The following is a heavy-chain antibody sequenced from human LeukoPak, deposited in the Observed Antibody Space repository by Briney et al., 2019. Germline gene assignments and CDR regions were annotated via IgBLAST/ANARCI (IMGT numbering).Heavy chain of an antibody. V-gene: IGHV3-30*18. J-gene: IGHJ6*03. D-gene: IGHD4-17*01. CDR2: ISYDGSNK. CDR1: GFTFSSYG. Sequence: GGSLRLSCLASGFTFSSYGMHWVPQAPGKGLEWVAVISYDGSNKYYADSVKGRFTISRDNSKNTLFLQMNSLRAEDTAVYYCAKDGGDYGDYGDYYYYYMDVWGKGTTVTVSS. CDR3: AKDGGDYGDYGDYYYYYMDV.